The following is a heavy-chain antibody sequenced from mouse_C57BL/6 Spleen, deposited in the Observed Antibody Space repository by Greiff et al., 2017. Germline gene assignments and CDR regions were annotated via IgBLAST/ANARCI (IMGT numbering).Heavy chain of an antibody. CDR2: LYPGDGDP. Sequence: QFPLQQSGPELVKPGASVKISCKASGYAFSSSWLNWVKPRPGTGLAWIVRLYPGDGDPNYNGKFKGKATLTADKSSSTAYMQLSSLTSEDSAVYFCARSLTKGSSPFDYWGQGTTLTVAS. CDR1: GYAFSSSW. V-gene: IGHV1-82*01. D-gene: IGHD1-3*01. J-gene: IGHJ2*01. CDR3: ARSLTKGSSPFDY.